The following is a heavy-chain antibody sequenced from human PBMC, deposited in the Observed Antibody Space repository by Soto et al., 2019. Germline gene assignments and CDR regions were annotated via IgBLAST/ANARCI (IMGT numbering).Heavy chain of an antibody. CDR2: IYYSGSA. CDR1: GGSISSDNYF. V-gene: IGHV4-30-4*01. D-gene: IGHD3-16*02. CDR3: ASEVIPAATLGSDAFDI. Sequence: QVQLQESGPGLVKPSQTLTLTCSVSGGSISSDNYFWSWIRQPPGKGLEWIGYIYYSGSAHYNPSLSSRFTISVDTSNNQFSLDLFSVTAADTAMYYCASEVIPAATLGSDAFDIWGQGTMVTVSS. J-gene: IGHJ3*02.